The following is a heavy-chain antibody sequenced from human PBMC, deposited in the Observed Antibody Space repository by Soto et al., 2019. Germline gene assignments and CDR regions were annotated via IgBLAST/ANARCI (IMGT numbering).Heavy chain of an antibody. CDR3: ARDGRYCSGGSCLGLYYYYYMDV. D-gene: IGHD2-15*01. CDR1: GFTFSSYG. Sequence: QVQLVESGGGVVQPGRSLSLSCAASGFTFSSYGMHWVRQAPGKGLEWVAVIWYDGSNKYYADSVKGRFTISRDNSKNTLYLQMNSLRAEDTAVYYCARDGRYCSGGSCLGLYYYYYMDVWGKGTTVTVSS. CDR2: IWYDGSNK. J-gene: IGHJ6*03. V-gene: IGHV3-33*01.